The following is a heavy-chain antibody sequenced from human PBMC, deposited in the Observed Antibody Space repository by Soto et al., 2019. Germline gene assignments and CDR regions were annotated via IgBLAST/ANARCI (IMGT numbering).Heavy chain of an antibody. J-gene: IGHJ4*02. CDR3: ARAPGFVADSATRRGLDY. Sequence: QVQLVQSGAEVKKPGASVKLSCKASGYSFTDYYMHWVRQAPGQGLEWMGWINPNSGGTNYAQNFQGTVTMTRDTSISTAYMDLNRLTSDDTAVYYCARAPGFVADSATRRGLDYWGQGTLVTVSS. V-gene: IGHV1-2*02. CDR1: GYSFTDYY. CDR2: INPNSGGT. D-gene: IGHD2-15*01.